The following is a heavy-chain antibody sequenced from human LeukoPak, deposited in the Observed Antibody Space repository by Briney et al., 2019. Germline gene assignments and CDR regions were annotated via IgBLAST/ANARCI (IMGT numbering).Heavy chain of an antibody. CDR2: ISPAGSNT. J-gene: IGHJ4*02. Sequence: GGSLRLSCTASGFTFSSYAMSWVRQAPGKGLEWVSSISPAGSNTYYADSVKGRFTISRDNSKSTLYLQMNSLGAEDTALYYCAKGARNTAPDYWGQGTLVAVSS. CDR3: AKGARNTAPDY. D-gene: IGHD5-18*01. V-gene: IGHV3-23*01. CDR1: GFTFSSYA.